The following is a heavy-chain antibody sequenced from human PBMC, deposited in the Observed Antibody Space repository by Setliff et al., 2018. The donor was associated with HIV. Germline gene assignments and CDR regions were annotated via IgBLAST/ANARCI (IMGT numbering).Heavy chain of an antibody. CDR2: NGIINGAK. D-gene: IGHD3-9*01. V-gene: IGHV3-48*01. J-gene: IGHJ4*02. Sequence: GGSLRLSCAASGFTFSSYSMNWVRQAPGKGLEWISYNGIINGAKHYADSMEGRFTISRDDAKNSLYLQMDSLRAGDTAVYYCVRDRDWAFDYWGQGILVTVSS. CDR1: GFTFSSYS. CDR3: VRDRDWAFDY.